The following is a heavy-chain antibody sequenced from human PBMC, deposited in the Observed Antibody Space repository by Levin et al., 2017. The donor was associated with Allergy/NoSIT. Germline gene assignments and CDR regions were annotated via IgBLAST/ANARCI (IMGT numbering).Heavy chain of an antibody. J-gene: IGHJ4*02. CDR3: ARDQGVIAVAGREFDY. Sequence: GGSLRLSCAASGFTFSSYSMNWVRQAPGKGLEWVSYISSSSSTIYYADSVKGRFTISRDNAKNSLYLQMNSLRDEDTAVYYCARDQGVIAVAGREFDYWGQGTLVTVSS. CDR2: ISSSSSTI. CDR1: GFTFSSYS. D-gene: IGHD6-19*01. V-gene: IGHV3-48*02.